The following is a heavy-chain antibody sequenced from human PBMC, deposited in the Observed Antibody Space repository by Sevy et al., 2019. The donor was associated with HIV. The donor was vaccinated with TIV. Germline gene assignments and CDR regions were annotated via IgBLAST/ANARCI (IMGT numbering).Heavy chain of an antibody. CDR1: GFTFSSYA. V-gene: IGHV3-23*01. Sequence: GGSLRLSCVTSGFTFSSYAMSWVRQTPGKGLEGVSAIGGSADYTYYADSVKGRFTISRDNSKNTLYLQMNGLRAEDTAVYYCAEEVSEHSYSDYWGQGTLVTVSS. D-gene: IGHD3-10*01. J-gene: IGHJ4*02. CDR2: IGGSADYT. CDR3: AEEVSEHSYSDY.